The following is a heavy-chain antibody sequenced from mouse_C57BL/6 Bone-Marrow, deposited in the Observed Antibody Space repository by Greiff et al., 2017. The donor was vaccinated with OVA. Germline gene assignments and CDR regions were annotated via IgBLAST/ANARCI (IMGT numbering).Heavy chain of an antibody. J-gene: IGHJ1*03. D-gene: IGHD3-2*02. V-gene: IGHV1-22*01. Sequence: EVKLMESGPELVKPGASVKMSCKASGYTFTDYNMHWVKQSHGKSLEWIGYINPNNGGTSYNQKFKGKATLTVNKSSSTAYMERRSLTSEDSAVYYCARGETAQAPPYWYFDVWGTGTTVTVSS. CDR3: ARGETAQAPPYWYFDV. CDR2: INPNNGGT. CDR1: GYTFTDYN.